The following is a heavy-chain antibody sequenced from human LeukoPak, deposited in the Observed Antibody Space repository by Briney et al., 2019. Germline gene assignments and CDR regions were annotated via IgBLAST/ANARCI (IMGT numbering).Heavy chain of an antibody. V-gene: IGHV3-21*01. J-gene: IGHJ4*02. CDR1: GFTFSSYS. CDR3: ARDRWDIVVVPAAREIDY. Sequence: GGSLRLSCAGSGFTFSSYSMSWVRQAPGKGMKWVSSISSSSSYIYYADSVKGRFTISRDNAKNSLYLQINSLRAEDTAVYFCARDRWDIVVVPAAREIDYWGQGTLVTVSS. D-gene: IGHD2-2*01. CDR2: ISSSSSYI.